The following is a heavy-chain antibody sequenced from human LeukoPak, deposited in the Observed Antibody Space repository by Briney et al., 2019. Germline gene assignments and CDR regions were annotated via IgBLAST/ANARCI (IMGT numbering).Heavy chain of an antibody. D-gene: IGHD2-2*01. CDR1: GGTFSSYA. V-gene: IGHV1-69*13. CDR2: IIPIFGTA. CDR3: AGVRDIVVVPAATLNYYGMDV. J-gene: IGHJ6*02. Sequence: SVKVSCKASGGTFSSYAISWVRQAPGQGLEWMGGIIPIFGTANYVQKFQGRVTITADESTSTAYMELSSLRSEDTAVYYCAGVRDIVVVPAATLNYYGMDVWGQGTTVTVSS.